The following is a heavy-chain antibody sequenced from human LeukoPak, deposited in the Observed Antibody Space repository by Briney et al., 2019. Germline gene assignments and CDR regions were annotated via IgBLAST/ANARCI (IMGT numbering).Heavy chain of an antibody. CDR3: ARGHVAGSDRHWDY. CDR2: IISDGSSI. Sequence: GGSLRLSCATSDFSSSSRWMHWVRQAPGKGLVWVSRIISDGSSISYADSVKGRFTISRDNAKNTVYLQMNSLRAEDTAVYYCARGHVAGSDRHWDYWGQGALVTVSS. V-gene: IGHV3-74*01. D-gene: IGHD6-19*01. CDR1: DFSSSSRW. J-gene: IGHJ4*02.